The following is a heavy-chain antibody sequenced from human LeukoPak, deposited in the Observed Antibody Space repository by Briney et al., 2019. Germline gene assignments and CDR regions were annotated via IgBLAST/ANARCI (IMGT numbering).Heavy chain of an antibody. D-gene: IGHD3-3*01. CDR3: ARGKPDWPGIPSGYSALVWFDP. CDR2: IYYSGST. V-gene: IGHV4-30-4*01. CDR1: GGSISSGDYY. Sequence: PSGTLSLTCTVSGGSISSGDYYWSWIRQPPGKGLEWIGYIYYSGSTYYNPSLKSRVTISVDTSKNQFSLKLSSVTAADTAVYYCARGKPDWPGIPSGYSALVWFDPWGQGTLVTVSS. J-gene: IGHJ5*02.